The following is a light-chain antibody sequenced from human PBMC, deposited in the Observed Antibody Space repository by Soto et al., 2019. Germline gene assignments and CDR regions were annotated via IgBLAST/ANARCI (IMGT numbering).Light chain of an antibody. Sequence: DTVMTQSPLSLPVTPGEPASISCRSSQSLLSSNGYNYLDWYLQKPGQSPQLLIYLGSNRASGVPDRFSGSGSGTDFTLEISRVEAEDVGIYHCMQALRAPPTFGQGTKVEI. CDR1: QSLLSSNGYNY. CDR2: LGS. CDR3: MQALRAPPT. V-gene: IGKV2-28*01. J-gene: IGKJ1*01.